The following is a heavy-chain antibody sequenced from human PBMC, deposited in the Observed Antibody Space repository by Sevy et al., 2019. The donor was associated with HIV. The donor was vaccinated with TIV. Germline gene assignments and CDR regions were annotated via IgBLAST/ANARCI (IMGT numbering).Heavy chain of an antibody. CDR3: AGENAWGRGYS. CDR2: IYYNGHT. Sequence: SETLSLTCTVSGGSITSLYWNWIRQPPGKGLEWIANIYYNGHTTYNPSLKSRVTLSLDTSKNQFSLRLGSVTAADTAMYYCAGENAWGRGYSWGQGTLVTVSS. D-gene: IGHD1-26*01. V-gene: IGHV4-59*08. J-gene: IGHJ4*02. CDR1: GGSITSLY.